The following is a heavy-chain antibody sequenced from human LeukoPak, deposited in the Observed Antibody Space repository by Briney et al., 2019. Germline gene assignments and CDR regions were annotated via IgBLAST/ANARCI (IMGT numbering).Heavy chain of an antibody. Sequence: PGGSLRLSCAASGFTFSSYAMHWVRQAPAKGLEWVADISYDGRNKYYADSVKGRFTISRDNSKNTLYLQMNSLRAEDTAVYYCAREGRRSGWRYWFDPWGQGTLVTVSS. CDR3: AREGRRSGWRYWFDP. J-gene: IGHJ5*02. CDR1: GFTFSSYA. V-gene: IGHV3-30-3*01. CDR2: ISYDGRNK. D-gene: IGHD6-19*01.